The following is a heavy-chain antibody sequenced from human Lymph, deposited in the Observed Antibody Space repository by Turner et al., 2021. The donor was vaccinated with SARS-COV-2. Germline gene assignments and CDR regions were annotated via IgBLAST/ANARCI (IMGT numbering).Heavy chain of an antibody. V-gene: IGHV3-74*01. CDR1: GFTFSSYW. Sequence: EVQLLESGGGLVQPGGSLRLSCAASGFTFSSYWMHWVRQAPGKGMVWVSRINSDGSSTSYADSVKGRFTISRDNAKNTLYLQMNSLRAEDTAVYYCANPSSYYDSSGFEFWGQGTLVTVSS. D-gene: IGHD3-22*01. CDR2: INSDGSST. J-gene: IGHJ4*02. CDR3: ANPSSYYDSSGFEF.